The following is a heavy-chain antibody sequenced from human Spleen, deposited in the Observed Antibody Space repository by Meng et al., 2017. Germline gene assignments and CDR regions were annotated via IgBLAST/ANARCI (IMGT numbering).Heavy chain of an antibody. Sequence: GESLKISCAASRFRVTDAWMSWVRQAPGKGLGWGGRINSNRDGGTTDYAAPVTGRFTISSDDSKNTLYLQMDSLLTEDTAVYFCATGAAAADHWGQGTLVTVSS. CDR2: INSNRDGGTT. V-gene: IGHV3-15*01. CDR1: RFRVTDAW. J-gene: IGHJ4*02. CDR3: ATGAAAADH. D-gene: IGHD6-13*01.